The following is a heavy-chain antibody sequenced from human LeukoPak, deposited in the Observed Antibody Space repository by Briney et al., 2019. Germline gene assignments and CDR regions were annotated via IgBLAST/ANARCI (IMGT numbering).Heavy chain of an antibody. CDR3: ARDLPLVSSSISPHYGMDV. Sequence: GGSLRPSCAASGFTFSSYSMNWVRQAPGKGLEWVSSISSSSSYIYYADSVKGRFTISRDNAKNSLYLQMNSLRAEDTAVYYCARDLPLVSSSISPHYGMDVWGQGATVTVSS. J-gene: IGHJ6*02. CDR1: GFTFSSYS. D-gene: IGHD6-6*01. CDR2: ISSSSSYI. V-gene: IGHV3-21*01.